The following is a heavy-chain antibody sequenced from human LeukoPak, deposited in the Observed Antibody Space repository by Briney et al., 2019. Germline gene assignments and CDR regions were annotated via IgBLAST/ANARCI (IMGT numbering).Heavy chain of an antibody. D-gene: IGHD1-1*01. J-gene: IGHJ4*02. Sequence: GGSLILSCAASGFTFRSCGINGVRQAPGKGLEWVSYISSSDSTIYYADSVKGRFTISRDSAKNSLYLQMNSLRDEDKAVYFCARGRTAWINCWGQGTLVTVSS. V-gene: IGHV3-48*02. CDR3: ARGRTAWINC. CDR1: GFTFRSCG. CDR2: ISSSDSTI.